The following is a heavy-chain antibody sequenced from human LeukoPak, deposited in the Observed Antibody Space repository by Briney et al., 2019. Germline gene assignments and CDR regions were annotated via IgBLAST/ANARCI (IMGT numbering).Heavy chain of an antibody. CDR3: ARCCSSTSLEYGMDV. J-gene: IGHJ6*02. D-gene: IGHD2-2*01. CDR2: INHSGST. CDR1: GGSFSGYY. Sequence: SETLSLTCAVYGGSFSGYYWSWIRQPPGEGLEWIGEINHSGSTNYNPSLKSRVTISVDTSKNQFSLKLSSVTAADTAVYYCARCCSSTSLEYGMDVWGQGTTVTVSS. V-gene: IGHV4-34*01.